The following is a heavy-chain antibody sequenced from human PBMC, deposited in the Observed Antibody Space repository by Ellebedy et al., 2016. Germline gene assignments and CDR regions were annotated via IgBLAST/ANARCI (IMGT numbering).Heavy chain of an antibody. D-gene: IGHD5-18*01. J-gene: IGHJ2*01. V-gene: IGHV3-48*04. CDR1: GFTFSTYS. CDR3: ARGGGYSYDSWWHPDV. CDR2: ISATTV. Sequence: GESLKISXVASGFTFSTYSMNWVRQTPGKGLEWVSYISATTVYYTDSVKGRFTISRDDAKNSLYLQMNSLRAEDTAVYYCARGGGYSYDSWWHPDVWGRGTLVTVSS.